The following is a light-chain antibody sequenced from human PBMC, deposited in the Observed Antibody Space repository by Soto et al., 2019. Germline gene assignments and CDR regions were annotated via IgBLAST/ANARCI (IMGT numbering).Light chain of an antibody. V-gene: IGLV2-14*01. J-gene: IGLJ3*02. Sequence: QSALTQPPSVSGAPGQTITISCTGTSSDVGGYNYVSWYQQHPGKAPKLMIYEVSNRPSGVSNRFSGSKSGTPASLTIAGLQAEEDADYYCSSYTTRSAHWVFGGGTKLTVL. CDR1: SSDVGGYNY. CDR2: EVS. CDR3: SSYTTRSAHWV.